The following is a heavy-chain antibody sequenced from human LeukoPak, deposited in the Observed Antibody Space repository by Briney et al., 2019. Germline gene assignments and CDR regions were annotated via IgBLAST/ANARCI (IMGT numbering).Heavy chain of an antibody. CDR3: TRGSLSGSSRDY. D-gene: IGHD1-26*01. Sequence: ASVRVSCKASVYTFTGYDINWVRQATGQGLEWMGWMNPNTQDTGYAQKFQGRVTMTRNSSIDTAYMELSGLRPEDTAVYYCTRGSLSGSSRDYWGQGTLLTVSS. J-gene: IGHJ4*02. CDR2: MNPNTQDT. CDR1: VYTFTGYD. V-gene: IGHV1-8*01.